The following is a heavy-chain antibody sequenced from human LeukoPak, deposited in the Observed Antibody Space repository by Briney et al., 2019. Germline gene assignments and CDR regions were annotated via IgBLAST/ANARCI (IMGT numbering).Heavy chain of an antibody. Sequence: GASVKVSCKASGYTFTGYYMHWVRQAPGQGLEWMGWISAYNGNTNYAQKLQGRVTMTTDTSTSTAYMELRSLRSEDTAVYYCARLIGSRGLTRGTGSAFDIWGQGTMVTVSS. CDR3: ARLIGSRGLTRGTGSAFDI. V-gene: IGHV1-18*04. J-gene: IGHJ3*02. D-gene: IGHD1-26*01. CDR1: GYTFTGYY. CDR2: ISAYNGNT.